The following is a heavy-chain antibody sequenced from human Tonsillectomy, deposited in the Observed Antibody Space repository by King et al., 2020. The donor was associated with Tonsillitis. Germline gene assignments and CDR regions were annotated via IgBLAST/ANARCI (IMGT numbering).Heavy chain of an antibody. D-gene: IGHD3-10*01. CDR1: VYSIRSAYY. Sequence: VQLQESGPGLVKPSETLSLTCAVSVYSIRSAYYWGWIRQPPGKGLEWIGSIHHSGSTYYIPSLKSRVTISVDTSKNQFSLKLSSVTAADTAVYYCAREDYGSGGNWFDPWGQGTLVTVSS. J-gene: IGHJ5*02. CDR3: AREDYGSGGNWFDP. V-gene: IGHV4-38-2*02. CDR2: IHHSGST.